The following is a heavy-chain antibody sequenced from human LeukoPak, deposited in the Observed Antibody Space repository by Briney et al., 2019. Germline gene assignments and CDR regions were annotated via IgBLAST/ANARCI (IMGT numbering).Heavy chain of an antibody. Sequence: GGSLRLSCAASGFTFSGYSMSWVRQAPGKGLEWVASISSSGSYIYYADSMKGRFTISRDNAENSLSLQMNSQRAEDTAVYYCAARSSAAFDYWGQGTLVTVSS. V-gene: IGHV3-21*01. J-gene: IGHJ4*02. CDR1: GFTFSGYS. CDR3: AARSSAAFDY. CDR2: ISSSGSYI.